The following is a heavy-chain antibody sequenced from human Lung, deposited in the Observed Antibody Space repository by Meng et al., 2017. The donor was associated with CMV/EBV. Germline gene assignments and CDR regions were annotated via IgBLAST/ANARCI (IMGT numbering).Heavy chain of an antibody. J-gene: IGHJ4*02. CDR2: IYYSGST. CDR1: GGSISSSSYY. CDR3: ARSHGSGWPFDY. V-gene: IGHV4-39*07. Sequence: GSXRLXCTVSGGSISSSSYYWGWIRQPPGKGLEWIGSIYYSGSTYYNPSLKSRATITVDTSKNQFSLKLSSVTAADTAVYYCARSHGSGWPFDYWGQGSLVTFSS. D-gene: IGHD6-19*01.